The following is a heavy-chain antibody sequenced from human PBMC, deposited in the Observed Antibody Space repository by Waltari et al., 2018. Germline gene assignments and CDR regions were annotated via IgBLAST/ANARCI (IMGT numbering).Heavy chain of an antibody. D-gene: IGHD5-18*01. CDR3: ARDPRYSYGTYGMDV. J-gene: IGHJ6*02. V-gene: IGHV3-33*01. CDR2: IWYDGSNK. CDR1: GFTFSSYG. Sequence: QVQLVESGGGVVQPGRSLRLSCAASGFTFSSYGMHWVRQAPGKGLEWVAVIWYDGSNKYYADSVKGRFTISRDNSKNTLYLQMNSLRAEDTAVYYCARDPRYSYGTYGMDVWGQGTTVTVSS.